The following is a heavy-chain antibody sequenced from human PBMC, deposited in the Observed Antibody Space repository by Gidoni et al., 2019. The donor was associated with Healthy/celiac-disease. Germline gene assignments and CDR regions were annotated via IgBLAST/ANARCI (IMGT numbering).Heavy chain of an antibody. CDR2: ISAYNGST. D-gene: IGHD3-3*01. Sequence: QVQLVQSGAEVKKPGASVKGSCKASGYTCTSYGISWVRQAPGQGLEWMGWISAYNGSTNYAQKLQGRVTMTTDTSTSTAYMELRSLRSDDTAVYYCARDRRGGGITIFGVATITGFDYWGQGTLVTVSS. J-gene: IGHJ4*02. V-gene: IGHV1-18*01. CDR1: GYTCTSYG. CDR3: ARDRRGGGITIFGVATITGFDY.